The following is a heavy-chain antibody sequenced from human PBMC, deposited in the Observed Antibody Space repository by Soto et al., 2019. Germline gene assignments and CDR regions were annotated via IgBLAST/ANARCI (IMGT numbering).Heavy chain of an antibody. V-gene: IGHV3-30*03. CDR2: ISSDGHHQ. CDR3: SRGTYYPQSSGLHADY. CDR1: GFTFNDYA. Sequence: GGSLRLSCATSGFTFNDYAMYWVRQAPGQGLEWVAMISSDGHHQFYVDNLRGRFTVSRDNSKNTLFLQMNILRPEDTAVYYCSRGTYYPQSSGLHADYWGPGTVVTVSS. J-gene: IGHJ4*02. D-gene: IGHD3-22*01.